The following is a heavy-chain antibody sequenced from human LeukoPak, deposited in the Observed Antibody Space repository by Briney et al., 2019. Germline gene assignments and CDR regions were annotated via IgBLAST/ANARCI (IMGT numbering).Heavy chain of an antibody. CDR3: ATLGELSAGPFDY. D-gene: IGHD3-16*02. CDR1: GFTFSSYE. CDR2: ISSSGSTI. J-gene: IGHJ4*02. Sequence: GGSLRLYCAASGFTFSSYEMNWDRQAPGKGLEWVSYISSSGSTIYYADSVKGRFTISRDNAKNSLYLQMNSLRAEDTAVYYCATLGELSAGPFDYWGQGTLVTVSS. V-gene: IGHV3-48*03.